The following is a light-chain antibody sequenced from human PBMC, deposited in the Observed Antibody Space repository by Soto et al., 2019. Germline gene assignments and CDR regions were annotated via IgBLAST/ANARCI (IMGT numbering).Light chain of an antibody. CDR3: LLYYGGAYV. CDR2: STS. Sequence: QTVVTQAPSLTVSPGGTVTLTCASSTGAVTSGYYPDWFQQKPGQAPRAPIYSTSNKHSWTPARFSGSLLGGKAALTLSGVQPEDEAEYYCLLYYGGAYVFGTGTKVTVL. J-gene: IGLJ1*01. CDR1: TGAVTSGYY. V-gene: IGLV7-43*01.